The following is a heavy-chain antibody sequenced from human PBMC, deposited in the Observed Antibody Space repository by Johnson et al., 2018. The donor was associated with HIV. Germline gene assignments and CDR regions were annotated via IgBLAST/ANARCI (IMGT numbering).Heavy chain of an antibody. J-gene: IGHJ3*02. Sequence: QVQLVESGGGVVQPGRSLRLSCAASGFTFSSNPMHWVRPAPGKGLEWVAVMSFDGNNRYYADSVKGRFTISRDNSKNTLYLQMNSLRPEDTAVYYCARDSSNSFRFEMYAFDIWGQGTMVTVSS. V-gene: IGHV3-30-3*01. CDR2: MSFDGNNR. D-gene: IGHD6-6*01. CDR3: ARDSSNSFRFEMYAFDI. CDR1: GFTFSSNP.